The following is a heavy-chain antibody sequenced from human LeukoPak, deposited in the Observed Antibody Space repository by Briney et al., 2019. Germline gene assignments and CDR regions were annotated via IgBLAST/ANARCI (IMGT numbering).Heavy chain of an antibody. CDR1: GGSIISSSYY. CDR3: ARQKSQFLLPSADWYFDL. Sequence: SETLSLTCTVSGGSIISSSYYWGWIRQPPGKGLEWIGSIYYSGSTYYNPSLKSRVTLSVDTSKNQFSLSLISVTAADTAVYFCARQKSQFLLPSADWYFDLWGRGTLVTVSS. J-gene: IGHJ2*01. D-gene: IGHD2-15*01. CDR2: IYYSGST. V-gene: IGHV4-39*01.